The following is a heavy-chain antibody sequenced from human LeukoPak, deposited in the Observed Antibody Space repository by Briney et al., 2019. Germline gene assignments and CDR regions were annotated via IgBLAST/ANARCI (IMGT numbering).Heavy chain of an antibody. D-gene: IGHD3-22*01. CDR3: ARDSPPDSSRRSYFDY. J-gene: IGHJ4*02. CDR1: GFTFSSYA. V-gene: IGHV3-30-3*01. CDR2: ISYDGSNK. Sequence: RSGRSLRLSCAASGFTFSSYAMHWVRQAPGKGLEWVAVISYDGSNKYYADSVKGRFTISRDNSKNTLYLQMNSLRAEDTAVYYCARDSPPDSSRRSYFDYWGQGTLVTVSS.